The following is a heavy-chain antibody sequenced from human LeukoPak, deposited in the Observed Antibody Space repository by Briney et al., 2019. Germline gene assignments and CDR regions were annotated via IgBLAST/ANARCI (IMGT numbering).Heavy chain of an antibody. CDR1: GYSFTSYW. J-gene: IGHJ3*02. CDR2: IYPGDSDT. V-gene: IGHV5-51*01. D-gene: IGHD3-22*01. Sequence: GESLKISCKGSGYSFTSYWIGWVRQMLGKGLEWMGIIYPGDSDTRYSPSFQGQVTISADKSISTAYLQWSSLKASDTAMYYCARLGYYYDSSGYYGDAFDIWGQGTMVTVSS. CDR3: ARLGYYYDSSGYYGDAFDI.